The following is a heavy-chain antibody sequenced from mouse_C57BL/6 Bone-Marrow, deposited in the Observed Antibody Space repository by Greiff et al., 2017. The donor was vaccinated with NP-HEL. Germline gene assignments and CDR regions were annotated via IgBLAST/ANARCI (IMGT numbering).Heavy chain of an antibody. V-gene: IGHV1-80*01. J-gene: IGHJ1*03. CDR3: ARRAVGATSYWYFDV. D-gene: IGHD1-1*01. Sequence: VQLQQSGAELVKPGASVKISCKASGYAFSSYWMNWVKQRPGKGLEWIGQIYPGDGDTNYNGKFKGKATLTADKSSSTAYMQLSSLTSEDSAVYFCARRAVGATSYWYFDVWGTGTTVTVSS. CDR1: GYAFSSYW. CDR2: IYPGDGDT.